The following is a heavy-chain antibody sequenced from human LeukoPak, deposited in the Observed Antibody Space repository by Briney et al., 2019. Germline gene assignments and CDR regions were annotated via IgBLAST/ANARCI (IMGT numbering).Heavy chain of an antibody. Sequence: SETLSLTCTVSGGSISSYYWSWIRQPPAKGLESIGYIYYSGTTNYNPPLKSRVTISVDTSKNQFSLKLSSVTAADTAVYYCARGVYIAAAQYGYWGQGTLVTVSS. CDR2: IYYSGTT. D-gene: IGHD6-13*01. CDR3: ARGVYIAAAQYGY. CDR1: GGSISSYY. J-gene: IGHJ4*02. V-gene: IGHV4-59*01.